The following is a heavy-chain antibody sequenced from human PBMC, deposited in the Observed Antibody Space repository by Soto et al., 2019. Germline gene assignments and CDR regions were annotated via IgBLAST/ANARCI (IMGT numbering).Heavy chain of an antibody. V-gene: IGHV4-39*01. J-gene: IGHJ6*02. D-gene: IGHD3-22*01. CDR2: IYYSGST. Sequence: SETLSLTCTVSGGSISTSSYYWGWIRQPPGKGLEWIGSIYYSGSTYYNPSLKSRVTMSVDTSKTQFSLKLSSVTAADTAVYYCAIFYGRIAYYYDYGMDVWGQGTTVT. CDR3: AIFYGRIAYYYDYGMDV. CDR1: GGSISTSSYY.